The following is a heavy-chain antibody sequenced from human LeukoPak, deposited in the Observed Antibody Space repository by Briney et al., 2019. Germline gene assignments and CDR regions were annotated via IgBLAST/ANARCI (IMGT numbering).Heavy chain of an antibody. J-gene: IGHJ4*02. V-gene: IGHV3-30*18. CDR3: AKDQDYGDYSFDY. CDR1: AFTFSSYG. D-gene: IGHD4-17*01. Sequence: PGGSLRLSCAASAFTFSSYGMHWVRQAPGKGLERVAVISYDGSNKYYADSVKGRFTISRDNSKNTLYLQMNSLRAEDTAVYYCAKDQDYGDYSFDYWGQGTLVTVSS. CDR2: ISYDGSNK.